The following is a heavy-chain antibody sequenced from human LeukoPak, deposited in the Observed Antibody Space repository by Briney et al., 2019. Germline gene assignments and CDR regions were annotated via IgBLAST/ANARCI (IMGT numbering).Heavy chain of an antibody. CDR3: ASDEGRGYYFDY. Sequence: PGGSLRLSCAPSGFTFSSYSLNWVRPPPGKGLEWVSSINSSSSYIYYTHSVKGRFTISRENAKNSLYLQMNSLRAEETAVYYCASDEGRGYYFDYWGQGTLVTVSS. J-gene: IGHJ4*02. CDR1: GFTFSSYS. D-gene: IGHD3-10*01. CDR2: INSSSSYI. V-gene: IGHV3-21*01.